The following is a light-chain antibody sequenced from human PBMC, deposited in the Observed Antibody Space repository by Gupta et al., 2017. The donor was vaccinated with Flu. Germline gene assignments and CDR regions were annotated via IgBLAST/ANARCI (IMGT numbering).Light chain of an antibody. CDR3: SSYTSSKTEV. J-gene: IGLJ1*01. CDR1: SSDVGGYNH. CDR2: EVS. V-gene: IGLV2-14*01. Sequence: QSALTQPASVSGSPGQSITISCTGTSSDVGGYNHVSWYQQHPGKAPKIMIYEVSKRAAGVSNHFSGSKAGNTASLTISGHQAEDEADYYCSSYTSSKTEVFGTGTKVTVL.